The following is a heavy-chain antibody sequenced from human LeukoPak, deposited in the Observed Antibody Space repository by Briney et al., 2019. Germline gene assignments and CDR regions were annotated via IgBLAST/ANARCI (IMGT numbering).Heavy chain of an antibody. J-gene: IGHJ5*02. V-gene: IGHV3-74*01. CDR1: GFSFGSYW. CDR3: ARDLGAWFDP. CDR2: INSDGSST. Sequence: PGGSLRLSCEASGFSFGSYWMHWVRQAPGTGRVWVSRINSDGSSTGYADSVKGRFTISRDNAKNSLYLQMNSLRAEDTALYYCARDLGAWFDPWGQGTLVTVSS.